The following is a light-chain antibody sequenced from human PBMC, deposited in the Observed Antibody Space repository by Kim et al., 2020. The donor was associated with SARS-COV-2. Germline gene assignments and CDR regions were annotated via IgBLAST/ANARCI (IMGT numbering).Light chain of an antibody. CDR1: QSVGPY. V-gene: IGKV3-11*01. CDR3: QQRRNWPPT. Sequence: LSRGEGGTLSCRASQSVGPYLSWYQLKPGQAPRLLIYDASYRATGIPPRFSGSGSGTDFTLTISSLEPEDIAVYYCQQRRNWPPTFGGGTKVDIK. J-gene: IGKJ4*01. CDR2: DAS.